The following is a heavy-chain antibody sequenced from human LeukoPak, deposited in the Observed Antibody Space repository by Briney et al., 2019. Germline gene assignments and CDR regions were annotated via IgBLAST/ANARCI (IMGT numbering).Heavy chain of an antibody. D-gene: IGHD6-13*01. Sequence: PGGSLRLSCAASGFTFSDYYMSWIRQAPGKGLEWVSYISSSGSTMFYADSVKGRFTISRDNSKNTLYLQMNSLRAEDTAVYYCASEAAASVWVPTVIWGKGTTVTVSS. V-gene: IGHV3-11*04. CDR2: ISSSGSTM. CDR3: ASEAAASVWVPTVI. CDR1: GFTFSDYY. J-gene: IGHJ6*04.